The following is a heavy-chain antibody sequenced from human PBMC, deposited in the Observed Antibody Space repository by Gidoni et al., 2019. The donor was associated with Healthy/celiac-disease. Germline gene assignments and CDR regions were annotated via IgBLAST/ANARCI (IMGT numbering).Heavy chain of an antibody. Sequence: QITLKESGPTLVKPTQTLTLTCTFSGFSLSTSGVGVGWIRQPPGKALEWLALIYWDDDKRYSPSLKSRLTITKDTSKNQVVLTMTNMDPVDTATYYCAHFIRYCSSTSCYNSPADYWGQGTLVTVSS. D-gene: IGHD2-2*02. V-gene: IGHV2-5*02. J-gene: IGHJ4*02. CDR2: IYWDDDK. CDR1: GFSLSTSGVG. CDR3: AHFIRYCSSTSCYNSPADY.